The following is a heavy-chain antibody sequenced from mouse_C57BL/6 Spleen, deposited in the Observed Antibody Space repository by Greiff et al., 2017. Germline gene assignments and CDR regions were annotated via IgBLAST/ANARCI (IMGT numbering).Heavy chain of an antibody. V-gene: IGHV5-17*01. CDR1: GFTFSDYG. D-gene: IGHD1-1*01. CDR3: ARAGIYYFDC. J-gene: IGHJ2*01. Sequence: EVQLQQSGGGLVKPGGSLKLSCAASGFTFSDYGMHWVRQAPEKGLEWVAYISSGSSTIYYADTVKGRFTISRDNAKNTLFLQMTSLRSEDTAMYYCARAGIYYFDCWGQGTTLTVSS. CDR2: ISSGSSTI.